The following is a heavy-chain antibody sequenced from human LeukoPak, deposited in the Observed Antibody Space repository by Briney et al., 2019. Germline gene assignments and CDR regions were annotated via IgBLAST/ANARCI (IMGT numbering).Heavy chain of an antibody. CDR1: GFTLSTYW. V-gene: IGHV3-74*01. CDR3: ARVGVGMYHFDH. J-gene: IGHJ4*02. CDR2: INPDGSTS. D-gene: IGHD2-2*01. Sequence: GGSLRLSCAASGFTLSTYWMHWVRQAPGKGLVWVSRINPDGSTSTYADSVEGRFTISRDNAKNTLYLQMSSLRAEDTAVYYCARVGVGMYHFDHWGQGTLVTVSS.